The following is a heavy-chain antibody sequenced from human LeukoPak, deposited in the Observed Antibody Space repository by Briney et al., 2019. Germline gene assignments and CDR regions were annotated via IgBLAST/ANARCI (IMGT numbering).Heavy chain of an antibody. V-gene: IGHV1-18*04. D-gene: IGHD4-23*01. CDR3: VRDSGWELRHFFFDD. Sequence: ASLKVSCKASGYTFTSYSINWVRRAPGQGLEWMGWISASNGDTNYAQKVQDRVTMTTDTSTTTVYMELRSLGSDDTAIYYCVRDSGWELRHFFFDDWGQGTLVTVSS. CDR2: ISASNGDT. J-gene: IGHJ4*02. CDR1: GYTFTSYS.